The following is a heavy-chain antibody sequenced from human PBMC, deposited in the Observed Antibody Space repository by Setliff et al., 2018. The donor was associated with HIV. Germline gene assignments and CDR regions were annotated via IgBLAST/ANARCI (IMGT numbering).Heavy chain of an antibody. J-gene: IGHJ3*02. CDR1: GFTFSSYS. D-gene: IGHD3-3*01. CDR2: ISRTSSYI. V-gene: IGHV3-21*01. CDR3: ARGFVLRFLEWSMPDAVDI. Sequence: ETLSLSCAASGFTFSSYSMNWVRQAPGKGLEWVSFISRTSSYIYYADSLKGRFTISRDNAKNSLYLQMNSLRAEDTAVYYCARGFVLRFLEWSMPDAVDIWGQGTMVT.